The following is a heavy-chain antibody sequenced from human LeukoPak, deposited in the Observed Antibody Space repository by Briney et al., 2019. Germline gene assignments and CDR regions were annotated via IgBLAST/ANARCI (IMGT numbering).Heavy chain of an antibody. Sequence: GGSLRLSCAASGFTVSSNYMSWVRQAPGKGLEWVSVIYSGGSTYYADSVKGRFTISRDNSKNTLYLQMNSLRAEDTAVYYCARDSRDGSNFRYFDYWGQGTLVTVSS. D-gene: IGHD5-24*01. CDR2: IYSGGST. CDR1: GFTVSSNY. CDR3: ARDSRDGSNFRYFDY. J-gene: IGHJ4*02. V-gene: IGHV3-53*01.